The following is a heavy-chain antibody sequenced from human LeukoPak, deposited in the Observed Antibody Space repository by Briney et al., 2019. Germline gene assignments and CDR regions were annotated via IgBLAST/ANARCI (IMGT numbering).Heavy chain of an antibody. D-gene: IGHD3-22*01. V-gene: IGHV3-7*03. CDR2: IKQDGSEK. J-gene: IGHJ6*02. CDR1: GFTFSSYW. CDR3: ARSPMYYYDSSGYYYYYYGMDV. Sequence: GGSLRLSCAASGFTFSSYWMSWVRQAPGKGLEWVANIKQDGSEKYYVDSVKGRFTISRDNAKNSPYLQMNSLRAEDTAVYYCARSPMYYYDSSGYYYYYYGMDVWGQGTTVTVSS.